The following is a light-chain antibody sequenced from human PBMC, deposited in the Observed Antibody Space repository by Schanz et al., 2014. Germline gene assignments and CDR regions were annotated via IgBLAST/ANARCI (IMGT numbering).Light chain of an antibody. Sequence: QSALTQPASVSGSPGQSIAISCTGTSSDVGGYNYVSWYHQHPGKAPKLVIYDVSNRPSGVSNRFSGSKSGNTASLTISGLQAEDEADYYCSSYTSSSTPVFGGGTKLTVL. CDR2: DVS. CDR3: SSYTSSSTPV. V-gene: IGLV2-14*01. J-gene: IGLJ3*02. CDR1: SSDVGGYNY.